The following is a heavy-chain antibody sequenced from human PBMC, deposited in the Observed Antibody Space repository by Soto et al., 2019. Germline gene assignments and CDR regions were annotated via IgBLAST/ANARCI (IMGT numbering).Heavy chain of an antibody. J-gene: IGHJ3*02. CDR1: GYTFTSYG. CDR3: ARDPDYGWGSYRLGHDAFDI. CDR2: ISAYNGNT. D-gene: IGHD3-16*02. Sequence: ASVKVSFKASGYTFTSYGISWVRQAPGQGLEWMGWISAYNGNTNYAQKLQGRVTMTTDTSTSTAYMELRSLRSDDTAVYYCARDPDYGWGSYRLGHDAFDIWGQGTMVTVSS. V-gene: IGHV1-18*01.